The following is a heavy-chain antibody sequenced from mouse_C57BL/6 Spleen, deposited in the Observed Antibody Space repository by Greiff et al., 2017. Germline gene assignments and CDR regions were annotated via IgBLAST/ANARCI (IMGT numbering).Heavy chain of an antibody. CDR2: IYPGDGDT. CDR1: GYAFSSYW. V-gene: IGHV1-80*01. CDR3: ARSRGYGSSFYYFDY. D-gene: IGHD1-1*01. J-gene: IGHJ2*01. Sequence: VQLQQSGAELVKPGASVKISCKASGYAFSSYWMNWVKQRPGKGLEWIGQIYPGDGDTNYNGKFKGKATLTADKSSSTAYMQLSSLTSEDSAVYFCARSRGYGSSFYYFDYWGQGTTLTVSS.